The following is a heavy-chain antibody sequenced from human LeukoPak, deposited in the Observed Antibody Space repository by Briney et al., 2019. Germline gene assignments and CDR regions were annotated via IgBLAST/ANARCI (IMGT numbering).Heavy chain of an antibody. J-gene: IGHJ4*02. D-gene: IGHD3-22*01. CDR2: ISGSGGST. V-gene: IGHV3-23*01. CDR1: GFTFSSYA. Sequence: PGGSLRPSCAASGFTFSSYAMSWVRQAPGKGLEWVSAISGSGGSTYYADSVKGRFTISRDNSKNTLYLQMNSLRAEDTAVYYCAKDHYYDSSGYPNHYWGQGTLVTVSS. CDR3: AKDHYYDSSGYPNHY.